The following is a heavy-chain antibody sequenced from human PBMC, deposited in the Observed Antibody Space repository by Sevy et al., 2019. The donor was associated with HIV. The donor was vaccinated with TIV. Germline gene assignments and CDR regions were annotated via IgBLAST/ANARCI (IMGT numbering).Heavy chain of an antibody. Sequence: SETLSLTCTVSGGSVSSGSYYWSWIRQPPGKGLEWIGYIYYSGRTNYNPSLKSRVTISVDTSKNQFSLKLSSVTAADTAVYYCARDKADTAMVNWFDPWGQGTLVTVSS. J-gene: IGHJ5*02. D-gene: IGHD5-18*01. CDR3: ARDKADTAMVNWFDP. CDR2: IYYSGRT. CDR1: GGSVSSGSYY. V-gene: IGHV4-61*01.